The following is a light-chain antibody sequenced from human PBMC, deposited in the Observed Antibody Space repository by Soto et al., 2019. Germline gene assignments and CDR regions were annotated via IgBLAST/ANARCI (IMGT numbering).Light chain of an antibody. V-gene: IGKV1D-8*03. Sequence: VIWMTQSPSLLSASTGDRVTISCRMSQGIRSSLAWYQQKPGKAHELLIYAASTLQSGVPSRFSGSGSGTEFTITISCLQSEYFETYYCKQYYIFPLTFGGGTKVEIK. CDR1: QGIRSS. CDR2: AAS. J-gene: IGKJ4*01. CDR3: KQYYIFPLT.